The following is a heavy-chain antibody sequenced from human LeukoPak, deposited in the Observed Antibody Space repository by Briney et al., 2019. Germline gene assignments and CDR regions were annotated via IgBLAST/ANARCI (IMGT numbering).Heavy chain of an antibody. CDR2: IYYSGGT. J-gene: IGHJ4*02. Sequence: PSQTLSLTCTVSGGSIRSDDYYWSWIRQPPGKGLEWIGYIYYSGGTYYNPSLKSRLTLSIYTSKNQFSLKLSSVTAADTAMYYCARARRLVIDYWGQGTLVTVSS. CDR1: GGSIRSDDYY. CDR3: ARARRLVIDY. D-gene: IGHD1-26*01. V-gene: IGHV4-30-4*08.